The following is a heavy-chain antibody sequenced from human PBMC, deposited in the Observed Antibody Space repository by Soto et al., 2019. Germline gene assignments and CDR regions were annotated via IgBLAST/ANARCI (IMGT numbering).Heavy chain of an antibody. CDR1: GFTFSKAW. CDR2: VNWNGGST. J-gene: IGHJ4*02. Sequence: GGALRLSCAASGFTFSKAWMSWVRQAPGKGLEWVSGVNWNGGSTGYADPVKGRFTISRDNAKNSLYLQMNSLRAEDTAFYYCVRGASLNFDYWGQGTLVTVSS. CDR3: VRGASLNFDY. V-gene: IGHV3-20*04. D-gene: IGHD1-26*01.